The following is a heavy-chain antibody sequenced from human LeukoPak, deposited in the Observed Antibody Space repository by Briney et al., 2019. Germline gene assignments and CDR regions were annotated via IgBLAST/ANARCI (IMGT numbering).Heavy chain of an antibody. CDR1: GGSFSSYY. CDR2: INHSGST. J-gene: IGHJ4*02. Sequence: PSETLSLTCAVYGGSFSSYYWSWIRQPPGKGLEWIGEINHSGSTNYNPSLKSRVTISVDTSTNQFSLKLSSVTAADTAVYYCARRFYYDSSGYLGCDYWGQGTLVTVSS. D-gene: IGHD3-22*01. CDR3: ARRFYYDSSGYLGCDY. V-gene: IGHV4-34*01.